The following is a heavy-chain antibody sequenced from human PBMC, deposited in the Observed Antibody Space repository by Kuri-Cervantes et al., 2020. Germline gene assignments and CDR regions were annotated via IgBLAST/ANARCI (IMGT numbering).Heavy chain of an antibody. CDR1: GGSISSGGYY. J-gene: IGHJ5*02. V-gene: IGHV4-31*03. D-gene: IGHD6-13*01. CDR2: IYYSGST. Sequence: SETLSLTCTVSGGSISSGGYYWSWIRQHPGKGLEWIGYIYYSGSTYYNPSLKSRVTISVDTSKNQFSLKLSSVTAADTAVYYCARGALRRIAAAGTGDWFDPWGQGTLVTVSS. CDR3: ARGALRRIAAAGTGDWFDP.